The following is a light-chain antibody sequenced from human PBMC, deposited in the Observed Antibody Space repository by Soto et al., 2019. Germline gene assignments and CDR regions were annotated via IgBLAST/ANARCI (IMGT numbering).Light chain of an antibody. J-gene: IGKJ4*01. V-gene: IGKV3-20*01. Sequence: EIVLTQSPDTLSLSPGETATLSCRASQSVSSNYLAWYQQKPGQAPRLLIYGASTRATGIPDRFSGSGSGTDFTLIFLKLGPEDFAVSSCYQYGRSPPLSFGGGTKVEIK. CDR1: QSVSSNY. CDR2: GAS. CDR3: YQYGRSPPLS.